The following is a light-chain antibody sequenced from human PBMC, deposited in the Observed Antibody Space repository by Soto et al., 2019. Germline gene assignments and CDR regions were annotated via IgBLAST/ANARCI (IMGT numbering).Light chain of an antibody. V-gene: IGKV3-20*01. CDR1: QSVSNNY. Sequence: SCRASQSVSNNYLAWYQQKPGQAPRLLIYGASNRATGIPDRFIGSGSGTDFTLTISSLEPADIGVYYWRQHVSSVAVGQGTKVDI. CDR2: GAS. CDR3: RQHVSSVA. J-gene: IGKJ1*01.